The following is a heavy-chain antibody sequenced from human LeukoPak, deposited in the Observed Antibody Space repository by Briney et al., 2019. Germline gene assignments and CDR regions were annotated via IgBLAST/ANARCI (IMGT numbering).Heavy chain of an antibody. V-gene: IGHV3-74*01. Sequence: GGSLRLSCAASGFTFSNYWMHWVRQAPGKGLVWVSRINSDGRSTNYADSVKGRFTISRDNSKNTLYLQMNSLRAEDTAVYCCARRAGAYPHPYDYWGQGTLVTVSS. CDR1: GFTFSNYW. CDR2: INSDGRST. CDR3: ARRAGAYPHPYDY. J-gene: IGHJ4*02. D-gene: IGHD3-16*01.